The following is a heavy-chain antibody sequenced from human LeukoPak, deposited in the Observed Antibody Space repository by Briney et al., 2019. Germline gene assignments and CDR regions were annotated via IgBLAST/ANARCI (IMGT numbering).Heavy chain of an antibody. CDR1: GYSFASYW. CDR3: ARHARYRGEGDDAFDI. Sequence: GESLNISCKGSGYSFASYWIGWVRQMTGKGLEWMGIIYPGDSDTRYSPSFQGQVTISADKSISTAYLQWSSLKASDTAMYYCARHARYRGEGDDAFDIWGQGTMVTVSS. CDR2: IYPGDSDT. V-gene: IGHV5-51*01. J-gene: IGHJ3*02. D-gene: IGHD1-26*01.